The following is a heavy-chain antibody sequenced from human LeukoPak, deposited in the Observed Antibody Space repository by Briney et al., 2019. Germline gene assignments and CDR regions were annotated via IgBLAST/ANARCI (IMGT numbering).Heavy chain of an antibody. CDR3: ARWFGPNWFDP. D-gene: IGHD3-10*01. V-gene: IGHV1-18*01. Sequence: ASVKVSCXASGGTFSSYAISWVRLARGQGLEWMGWISAYNGNTNYAQKLQGRVTMTTDTSTSTAYMELRSLRSDDTAVYYCARWFGPNWFDPWGQGTLVTVSS. CDR1: GGTFSSYA. J-gene: IGHJ5*02. CDR2: ISAYNGNT.